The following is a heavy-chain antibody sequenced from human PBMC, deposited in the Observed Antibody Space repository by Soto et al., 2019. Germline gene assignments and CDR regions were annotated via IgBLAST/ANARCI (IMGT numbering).Heavy chain of an antibody. CDR3: ARAAGTNLYYYYGMDV. V-gene: IGHV3-30-3*01. CDR2: ISYDGSNK. J-gene: IGHJ6*02. CDR1: GFTFSSYA. Sequence: QVQLVESGGGVVQPGRSLRLSCAASGFTFSSYAMHWVRQAPGKGLEWVAAISYDGSNKYYADSVKGRFTISRDNSKNTLYLQMNSLRAEDTAVYYCARAAGTNLYYYYGMDVWGQGTTVTVSS.